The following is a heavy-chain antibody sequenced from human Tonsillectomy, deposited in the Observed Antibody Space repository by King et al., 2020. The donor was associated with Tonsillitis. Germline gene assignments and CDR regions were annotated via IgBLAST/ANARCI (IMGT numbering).Heavy chain of an antibody. CDR1: GFTFTSSA. D-gene: IGHD3-22*01. J-gene: IGHJ4*02. CDR2: IVVGSNNT. V-gene: IGHV1-58*02. Sequence: QLVQSGPEVKKPGTSVKVSCKASGFTFTSSAMQWVRQARGQRLEWIGWIVVGSNNTNYAQKFQERVNLTRAMSTSTASLELSSLRSEDTAVYYCAASPAGPYYYDSSGEYYFDYWGQGTLVTVSS. CDR3: AASPAGPYYYDSSGEYYFDY.